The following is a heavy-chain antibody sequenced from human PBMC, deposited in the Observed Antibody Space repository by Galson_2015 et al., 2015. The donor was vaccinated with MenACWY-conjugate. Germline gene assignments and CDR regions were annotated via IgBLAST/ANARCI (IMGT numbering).Heavy chain of an antibody. CDR1: GFTFSSYA. Sequence: SLRLSCAASGFTFSSYAMSWVRQAPGKGLEWVSAISGSGGSTYYADSVKGRFTISRDNSKNTLYLQMNSLRAEDTAVYYCAKDKEVDIVVVTAIYYFDYWGQGTLVTVSS. V-gene: IGHV3-23*01. J-gene: IGHJ4*02. CDR2: ISGSGGST. CDR3: AKDKEVDIVVVTAIYYFDY. D-gene: IGHD2-21*02.